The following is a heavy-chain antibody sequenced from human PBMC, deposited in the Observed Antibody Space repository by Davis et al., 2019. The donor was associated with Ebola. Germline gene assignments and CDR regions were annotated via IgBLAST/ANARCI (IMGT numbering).Heavy chain of an antibody. D-gene: IGHD3-10*01. J-gene: IGHJ4*02. CDR3: ARGRSEFGDNNYFDY. CDR1: GGSISSSNW. V-gene: IGHV4-4*02. CDR2: IYHSGST. Sequence: PSETLSLTCAVSGGSISSSNWWSWVRQPPGKGLEWIGEIYHSGSTNYNPSLKSRVTISVDTSKNQFSLKLSSVTAADTAVYYCARGRSEFGDNNYFDYWGQGTLVTVSS.